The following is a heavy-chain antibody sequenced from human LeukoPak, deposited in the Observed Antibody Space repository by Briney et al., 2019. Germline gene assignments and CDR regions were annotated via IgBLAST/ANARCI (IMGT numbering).Heavy chain of an antibody. V-gene: IGHV1-69*06. CDR1: GGTFSSYA. Sequence: ASVKVSCKASGGTFSSYAISWVRQAPGQGLEWMGGIIPIFGTANYAQKFQGRVTITADKSTSTACMELSSLRSEDTAVYYCASDPSRSWYHNWFDPWGQGTLVTVSS. CDR2: IIPIFGTA. D-gene: IGHD6-13*01. J-gene: IGHJ5*02. CDR3: ASDPSRSWYHNWFDP.